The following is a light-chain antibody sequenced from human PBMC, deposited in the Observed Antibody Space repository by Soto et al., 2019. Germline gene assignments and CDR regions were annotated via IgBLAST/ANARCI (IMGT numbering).Light chain of an antibody. V-gene: IGKV3-15*01. Sequence: EIVMTQSPATLSVSPGERATLSCRASQSIRSNLAWFQHKPGQAPRLLIYGASTRGAGIPARFSGSGSGTEFTLTISSLQSDDVAVYYCQQYSHWPPYNFGQGTKLEI. CDR1: QSIRSN. CDR2: GAS. J-gene: IGKJ2*01. CDR3: QQYSHWPPYN.